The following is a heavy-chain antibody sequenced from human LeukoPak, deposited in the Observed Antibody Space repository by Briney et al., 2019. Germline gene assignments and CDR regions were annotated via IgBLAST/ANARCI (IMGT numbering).Heavy chain of an antibody. CDR2: ISSSSAYI. CDR3: ARAKSVVVPAGDI. J-gene: IGHJ3*02. V-gene: IGHV3-21*01. D-gene: IGHD2-2*01. CDR1: GFTFSSYS. Sequence: GGSLRLSCAASGFTFSSYSMNWVRQAPGKGLEWVSSISSSSAYIHYADSVKGRFTISRDNAKNSLYLQMNSLRAEDTAVYYCARAKSVVVPAGDIWGQGTMVTVSS.